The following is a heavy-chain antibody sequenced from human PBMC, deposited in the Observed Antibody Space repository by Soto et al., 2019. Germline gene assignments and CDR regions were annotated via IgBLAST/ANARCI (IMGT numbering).Heavy chain of an antibody. CDR1: GFTFSDYY. V-gene: IGHV3-11*04. CDR3: ARDRSPRVAGSSFYFDY. Sequence: GSLRLSCAASGFTFSDYYMSWIRQAPGKGLEWVSDISSSGSTIYYADSVKGRFTISRDNSKNTLYLQMNSLRAEDTAVYYCARDRSPRVAGSSFYFDYWGQGTLVTVSS. CDR2: ISSSGSTI. J-gene: IGHJ4*02. D-gene: IGHD6-19*01.